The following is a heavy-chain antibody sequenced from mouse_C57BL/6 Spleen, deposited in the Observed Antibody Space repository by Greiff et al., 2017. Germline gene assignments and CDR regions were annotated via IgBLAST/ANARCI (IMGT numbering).Heavy chain of an antibody. Sequence: QVQLQQPGAELVRPGTSVQLSCKASGYTFTSYWMHWVKQRPGQGLEWIGVIDPSDSYTNYNQKFKGKATLTVDTSSSTAYMQLSSLTSEDSAVYYCARSGITTVVAQDVWGTGTTVTVSS. CDR2: IDPSDSYT. D-gene: IGHD1-1*01. J-gene: IGHJ1*03. CDR1: GYTFTSYW. CDR3: ARSGITTVVAQDV. V-gene: IGHV1-59*01.